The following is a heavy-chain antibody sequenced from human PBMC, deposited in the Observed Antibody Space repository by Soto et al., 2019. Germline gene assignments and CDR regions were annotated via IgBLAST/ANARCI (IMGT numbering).Heavy chain of an antibody. CDR1: GGSFSGYY. D-gene: IGHD6-6*01. CDR2: INHSGST. J-gene: IGHJ4*02. Sequence: QVQLQQWGAGLLKPSETLSLTCAVYGGSFSGYYWTWIRQPPGKGLEWIGEINHSGSTNYNPSLKSRVNISVDTSKNQFSLTLSSVTAADTGVYYCARGRMVYSSSPGDFWGRGNLVTVSS. CDR3: ARGRMVYSSSPGDF. V-gene: IGHV4-34*01.